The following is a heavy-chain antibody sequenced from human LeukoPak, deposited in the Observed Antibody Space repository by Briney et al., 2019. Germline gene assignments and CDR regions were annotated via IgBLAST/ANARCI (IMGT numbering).Heavy chain of an antibody. V-gene: IGHV3-23*01. D-gene: IGHD5-18*01. CDR2: ISGSGGST. Sequence: GGSLRLSCAASGFTFISYAMSWVRQAPGKGLEWVSVISGSGGSTSYADFVKGRFTISRDNYMNTLYPQMNSLRAEDTAVYYCAKDDRIQTRRYSYNYWGQGTLVTVSS. CDR3: AKDDRIQTRRYSYNY. J-gene: IGHJ4*02. CDR1: GFTFISYA.